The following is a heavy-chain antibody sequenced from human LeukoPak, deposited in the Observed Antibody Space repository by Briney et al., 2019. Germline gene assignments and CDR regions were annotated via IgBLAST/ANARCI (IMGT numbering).Heavy chain of an antibody. V-gene: IGHV3-21*01. CDR3: ARVSVAGTVFDY. J-gene: IGHJ4*02. CDR2: ISSSSSYI. D-gene: IGHD6-19*01. Sequence: PGGSLRLSCAASGFTFSSYSMNWVRQAPGKGLEWVSYISSSSSYIYYADSVKGRFTISRDNAKNSLYLQMNSLRAEDTAVYYCARVSVAGTVFDYWGQGTLVTVSS. CDR1: GFTFSSYS.